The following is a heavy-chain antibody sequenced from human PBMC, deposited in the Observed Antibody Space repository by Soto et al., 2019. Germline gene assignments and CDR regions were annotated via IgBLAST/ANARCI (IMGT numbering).Heavy chain of an antibody. Sequence: SATLSLTCSVPGVSISSYFWSWIRQAPGGGLEWIGYTYHRGSTNYSPSLKSRVAISLDTSENQFSLKVNSVTAADTAVYYCARIGGYHGPLDYWGQGTPVTVSS. V-gene: IGHV4-59*01. CDR1: GVSISSYF. CDR2: TYHRGST. D-gene: IGHD6-25*01. CDR3: ARIGGYHGPLDY. J-gene: IGHJ4*02.